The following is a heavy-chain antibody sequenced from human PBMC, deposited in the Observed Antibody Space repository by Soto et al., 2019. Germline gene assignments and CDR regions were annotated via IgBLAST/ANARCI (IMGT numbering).Heavy chain of an antibody. V-gene: IGHV1-18*01. Sequence: QVQLLQSGAEVKKPGASVKVSCKASGYTFTNYGITWVRQAPGQGLEWMGGIGAYNGYTHYTQRLQGRVTMTTDPSTSTAYMELRGLRSDDTAVYYCARVRQLVVYFYYYMDVWGKGTTVTVSS. CDR3: ARVRQLVVYFYYYMDV. D-gene: IGHD6-6*01. CDR1: GYTFTNYG. J-gene: IGHJ6*03. CDR2: IGAYNGYT.